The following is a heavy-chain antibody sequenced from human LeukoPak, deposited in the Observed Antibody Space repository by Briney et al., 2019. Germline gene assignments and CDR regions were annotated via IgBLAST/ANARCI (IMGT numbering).Heavy chain of an antibody. D-gene: IGHD3-22*01. V-gene: IGHV4-59*01. Sequence: SETLSLTCTVSGGSISSYYWSWIRQPPGKGLEWIGYIYYSGSTNYNPSLKSRVTISVDTSKNQFSLKLSSVTAADTAVYYCARGFGRYYYDNWFDPWGQGTLVTVSS. CDR1: GGSISSYY. J-gene: IGHJ5*02. CDR2: IYYSGST. CDR3: ARGFGRYYYDNWFDP.